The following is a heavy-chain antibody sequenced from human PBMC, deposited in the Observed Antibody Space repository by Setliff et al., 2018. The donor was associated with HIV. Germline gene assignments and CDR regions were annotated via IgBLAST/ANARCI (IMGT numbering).Heavy chain of an antibody. J-gene: IGHJ3*01. CDR3: ARRSVSHGNGFDL. Sequence: GESLKISCKGSGYSFTSYLIGWVRQMPGKGLDWMGIIYPGDSDTRYSPSFQGQVTISADKSISTAYLQWSSLKASDTALYYCARRSVSHGNGFDLWGQGTLVTVSS. V-gene: IGHV5-51*01. CDR2: IYPGDSDT. D-gene: IGHD3-10*01. CDR1: GYSFTSYL.